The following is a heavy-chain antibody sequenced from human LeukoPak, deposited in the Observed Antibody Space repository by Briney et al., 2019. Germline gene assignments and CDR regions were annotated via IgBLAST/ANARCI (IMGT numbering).Heavy chain of an antibody. CDR3: ARTTMVTEAFDY. J-gene: IGHJ4*02. CDR1: GGSFSGYY. Sequence: SETLSLTCAVYGGSFSGYYWSWIRQPPGKGLEWIGEINHSGSTNYNPSLKSRVTISVDTSKNQFSLKLSSMTAADTAVYYCARTTMVTEAFDYWGQGTLVTVSS. D-gene: IGHD5-18*01. V-gene: IGHV4-34*01. CDR2: INHSGST.